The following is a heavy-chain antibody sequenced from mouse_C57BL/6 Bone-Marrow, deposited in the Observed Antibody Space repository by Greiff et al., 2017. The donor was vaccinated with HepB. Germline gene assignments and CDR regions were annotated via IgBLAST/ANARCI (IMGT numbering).Heavy chain of an antibody. CDR3: ARKDPPYYAMDY. Sequence: EVKLMESGGGLVKPGGSLKLSCAASGFTFSSYAMSWVRQTPEKRLEWVATISDGGSYTYYPDNVKGRFTISRDNAKNNLYLQMSHLKSEDTAMYYCARKDPPYYAMDYCGQGTSVTVSS. V-gene: IGHV5-4*03. CDR2: ISDGGSYT. CDR1: GFTFSSYA. J-gene: IGHJ4*01.